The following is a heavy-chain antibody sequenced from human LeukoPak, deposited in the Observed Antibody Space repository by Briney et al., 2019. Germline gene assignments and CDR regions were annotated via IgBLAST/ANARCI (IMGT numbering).Heavy chain of an antibody. D-gene: IGHD3-16*01. V-gene: IGHV3-9*01. CDR2: ISWNSGSI. CDR1: GFTFDDYA. CDR3: AKDTGVMANPTFFDY. J-gene: IGHJ4*02. Sequence: GGSLRLSCAASGFTFDDYAMHWVRQAPGKGLEWVSGISWNSGSIGYADSVKGRFTISRDNAKNSLYLQMNSLRAEDTALYYCAKDTGVMANPTFFDYWGQGTLVTVSS.